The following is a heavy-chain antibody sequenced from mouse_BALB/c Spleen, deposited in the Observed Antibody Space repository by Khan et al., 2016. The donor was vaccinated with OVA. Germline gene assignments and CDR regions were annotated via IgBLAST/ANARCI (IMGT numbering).Heavy chain of an antibody. V-gene: IGHV1S135*01. CDR1: GYSFTSYY. J-gene: IGHJ3*01. Sequence: VQLQQSRPELMKPGASVKISCKASGYSFTSYYIHWVKQSHGKSLEWIGYIDPFNGGTSYNPKFKGKATLTVDKSSSTAYMHLSSLTSDDSAVYYGARHGYVAWFAYWGQGTLVTVSA. CDR2: IDPFNGGT. D-gene: IGHD2-2*01. CDR3: ARHGYVAWFAY.